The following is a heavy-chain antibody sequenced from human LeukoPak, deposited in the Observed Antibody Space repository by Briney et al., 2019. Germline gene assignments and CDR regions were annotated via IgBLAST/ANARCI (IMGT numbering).Heavy chain of an antibody. CDR3: AKDKEIAVAGTFFDY. J-gene: IGHJ4*02. V-gene: IGHV3-9*01. D-gene: IGHD6-19*01. Sequence: PGGSLRLSCAASGFTLDDYAMHWVRQAPGKGLEWVSGISWNSGSIGYADSVKGRFTISRDNAKNSLYLQMNSLRAEDTALYYCAKDKEIAVAGTFFDYWGQGTLVTVSS. CDR2: ISWNSGSI. CDR1: GFTLDDYA.